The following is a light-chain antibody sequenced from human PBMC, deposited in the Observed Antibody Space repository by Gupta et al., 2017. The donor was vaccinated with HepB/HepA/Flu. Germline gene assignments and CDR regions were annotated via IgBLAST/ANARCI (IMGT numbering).Light chain of an antibody. CDR1: QSLVFSDGNSF. CDR3: VQGTHWPT. J-gene: IGKJ4*01. CDR2: QVS. Sequence: DVVLAESPVSLRVTIGHPASISCRYSQSLVFSDGNSFLHWFQQRSGQSPRRQLYQVSKRDSGVPERFSGSGSGTNFTLRISRVEAEDVAIYYCVQGTHWPTFGGGTKVEIK. V-gene: IGKV2-30*01.